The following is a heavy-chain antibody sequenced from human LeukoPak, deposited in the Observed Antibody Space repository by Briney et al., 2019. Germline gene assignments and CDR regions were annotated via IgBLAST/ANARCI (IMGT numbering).Heavy chain of an antibody. Sequence: SQTLSLTCTVSGGSIGSGGYYWTWIRQQPGKGLEWIGYIYYNGETDYNPSLKSRVTISADTSRNHFSLRLSSVTAADTAVYYCAREDYYDGSGIDYWGQGTLVTVSS. CDR2: IYYNGET. D-gene: IGHD3-22*01. V-gene: IGHV4-31*03. CDR3: AREDYYDGSGIDY. J-gene: IGHJ4*02. CDR1: GGSIGSGGYY.